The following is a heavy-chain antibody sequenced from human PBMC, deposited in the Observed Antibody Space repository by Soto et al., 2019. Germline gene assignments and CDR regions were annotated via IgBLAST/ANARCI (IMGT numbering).Heavy chain of an antibody. D-gene: IGHD6-13*01. J-gene: IGHJ4*02. V-gene: IGHV1-18*01. CDR1: GYTFSNYG. CDR3: ARSIAADVDLDY. Sequence: XXVKVSCKASGYTFSNYGISWVRQAPGQGLEWMGWIXAYNGXTHYAQKLQGXXTMPTDTXXSTDYMEVRSLRSGDTAVYYCARSIAADVDLDYWGQGTLVTVSS. CDR2: IXAYNGXT.